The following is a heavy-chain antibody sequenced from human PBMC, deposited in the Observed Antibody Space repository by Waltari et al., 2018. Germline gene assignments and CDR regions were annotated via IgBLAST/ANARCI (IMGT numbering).Heavy chain of an antibody. Sequence: QVQLVESGGGVVQPGRSLRLSCAASGFTFSSYAMHWVRQAPGKGLEWVAVISYDGSNKYYADAGKGRFTISRDNSKNTLYLQMNSLRAEDTAVYYGARGSKGSGYDVWRSGGYWGQGTLVTVSS. D-gene: IGHD5-12*01. CDR1: GFTFSSYA. J-gene: IGHJ4*02. CDR3: ARGSKGSGYDVWRSGGY. CDR2: ISYDGSNK. V-gene: IGHV3-30*01.